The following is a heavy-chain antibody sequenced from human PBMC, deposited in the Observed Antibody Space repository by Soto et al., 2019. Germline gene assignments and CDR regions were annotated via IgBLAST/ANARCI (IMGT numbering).Heavy chain of an antibody. J-gene: IGHJ6*02. V-gene: IGHV1-18*01. CDR3: ARYSSSSPYYYYGMDV. D-gene: IGHD6-6*01. CDR2: ISAYNGNT. CDR1: GYTFTSYG. Sequence: QVQLVQSGAEVKKPGASVKVSCKASGYTFTSYGISWVRQAPGQGLEWMGWISAYNGNTNYAQKLQGRVTMTTDTYTSTAYMELRSLRSDDTAVYYCARYSSSSPYYYYGMDVWGQGTTVTVSS.